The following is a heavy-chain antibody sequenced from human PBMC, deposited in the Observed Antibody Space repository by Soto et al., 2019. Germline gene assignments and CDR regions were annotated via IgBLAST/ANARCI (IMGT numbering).Heavy chain of an antibody. CDR2: IESGGTA. D-gene: IGHD2-21*02. V-gene: IGHV3-53*01. Sequence: VGSLRLSCNASGFTVSSSYMSWVRQAPGMGLEWVAVIESGGTAHYADSVKGRFTISRDNPNNIIYLQLHTLRAEDTAVYYCAKDLGPLKLLNYVFYGLDVSGQGTTVTVSS. CDR1: GFTVSSSY. J-gene: IGHJ6*02. CDR3: AKDLGPLKLLNYVFYGLDV.